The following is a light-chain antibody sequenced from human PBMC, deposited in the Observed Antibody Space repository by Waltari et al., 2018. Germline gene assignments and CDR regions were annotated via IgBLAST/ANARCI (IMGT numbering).Light chain of an antibody. CDR3: QQRSLWPRT. Sequence: EIVLTQSPATLSLSPGDTGTLSFRASQDISTDLAWYQHRPGQAPRLLIYDVSNRATGIPPRFSGSGSGTDFTLTISSLEPEDLAVYFCQQRSLWPRTFGPGTKVEI. V-gene: IGKV3-11*01. CDR2: DVS. CDR1: QDISTD. J-gene: IGKJ1*01.